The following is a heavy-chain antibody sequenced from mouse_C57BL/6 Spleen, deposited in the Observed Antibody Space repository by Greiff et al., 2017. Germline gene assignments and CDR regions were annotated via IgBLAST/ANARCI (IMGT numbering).Heavy chain of an antibody. CDR2: IDPETGGT. Sequence: QVQLQQSGAELMKPGASVKLSCKATGYTFTGYWIEWVKQTPVHGLEWIGAIDPETGGTAYNQKFKGKAILTADKSSSTAYMELRSLTSEDSAVYYCTSTMVTRFDYWGQGTTLTVSS. D-gene: IGHD2-2*01. CDR3: TSTMVTRFDY. J-gene: IGHJ2*01. V-gene: IGHV1-15*01. CDR1: GYTFTGYW.